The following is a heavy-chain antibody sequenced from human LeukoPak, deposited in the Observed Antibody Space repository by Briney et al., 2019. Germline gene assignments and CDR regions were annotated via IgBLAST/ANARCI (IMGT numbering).Heavy chain of an antibody. CDR2: IYYSENS. CDR3: ARAYDYQFDY. V-gene: IGHV4-28*01. CDR1: GYSISSTNC. Sequence: SETLSLTCAVSGYSISSTNCWGWIRQPPGKGLDRIGYIYYSENSKYNPSLKSRVTISVDTSKNQFTLKLSAVTAADTAVYYCARAYDYQFDYWGQGTLVTVSS. D-gene: IGHD4-11*01. J-gene: IGHJ4*02.